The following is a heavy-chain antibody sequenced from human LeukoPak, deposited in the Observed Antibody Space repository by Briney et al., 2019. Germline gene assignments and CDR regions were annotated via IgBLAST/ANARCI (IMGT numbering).Heavy chain of an antibody. J-gene: IGHJ3*02. V-gene: IGHV3-7*01. CDR2: IKQDGREK. D-gene: IGHD2-15*01. CDR1: GFTSSSYW. CDR3: TTSQSTSGQYGNAFDI. Sequence: GGSLRLSXAASGFTSSSYWMSWVRQAPGKGLEWVANIKQDGREKSYVDSVKGRFTISRDNAKNSLYLQMNSLRAEDTAVYYCTTSQSTSGQYGNAFDIWGQGTMVTVSS.